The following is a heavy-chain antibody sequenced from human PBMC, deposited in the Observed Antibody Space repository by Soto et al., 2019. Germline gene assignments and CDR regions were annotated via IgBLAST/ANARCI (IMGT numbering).Heavy chain of an antibody. Sequence: SVKVSCKASGGTFSSYAISWVRQAPGQGLEWMGGIIPIFGIANYAQKFQGRVTITADKSTSTAYMELSSLRSEDTAVYYCASTQNWNDVYYGMDVWGQGTTVTVSS. CDR1: GGTFSSYA. V-gene: IGHV1-69*10. CDR3: ASTQNWNDVYYGMDV. J-gene: IGHJ6*02. D-gene: IGHD1-1*01. CDR2: IIPIFGIA.